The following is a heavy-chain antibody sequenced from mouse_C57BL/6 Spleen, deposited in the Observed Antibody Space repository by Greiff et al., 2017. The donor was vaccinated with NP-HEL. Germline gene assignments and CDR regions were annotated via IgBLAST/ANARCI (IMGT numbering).Heavy chain of an antibody. D-gene: IGHD6-1*01. CDR3: ARGSASRIFAY. CDR1: GYTFTSYW. Sequence: QVQLQQPGAELVRPGPSVKLSCKASGYTFTSYWMHWVKQRPGQGLEWIGVIDPSDSYTNYNQKFKGKATLTVDTSSSTAYMQLSSLTSEDSAVYYCARGSASRIFAYWGQGTLVTVSA. CDR2: IDPSDSYT. V-gene: IGHV1-59*01. J-gene: IGHJ3*01.